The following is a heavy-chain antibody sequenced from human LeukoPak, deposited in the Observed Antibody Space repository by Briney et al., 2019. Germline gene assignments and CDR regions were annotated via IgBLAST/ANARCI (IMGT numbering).Heavy chain of an antibody. CDR3: TRKGSQWDFLVDY. V-gene: IGHV3-48*03. CDR2: IGTGDNK. Sequence: GGSLRLSCEASGFTFSNYEMNWVRQAPGKGLEWVSYIGTGDNKHYADSVKGRFTTSRDDAKNSLYQQMNSLKAEDTAVYYCTRKGSQWDFLVDYWGQGTRVAVSP. J-gene: IGHJ4*02. CDR1: GFTFSNYE. D-gene: IGHD2/OR15-2a*01.